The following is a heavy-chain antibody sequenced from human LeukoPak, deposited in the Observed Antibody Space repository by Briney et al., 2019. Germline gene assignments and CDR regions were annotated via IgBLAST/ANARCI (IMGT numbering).Heavy chain of an antibody. J-gene: IGHJ4*02. V-gene: IGHV3-23*01. D-gene: IGHD3-22*01. CDR2: ISGSGGRA. Sequence: PGGSLRLSCTASGFTFSTYAMSWVRQAPGKGLEWVSAISGSGGRAYYADSVKGRFTISRDNAKNSLYLQMNSLRAEDTAVYYCAREKGYDSSGYPNNYFDYWGQGTLVTVSS. CDR3: AREKGYDSSGYPNNYFDY. CDR1: GFTFSTYA.